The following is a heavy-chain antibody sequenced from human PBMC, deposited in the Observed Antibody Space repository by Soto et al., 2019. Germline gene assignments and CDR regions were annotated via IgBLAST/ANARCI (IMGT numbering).Heavy chain of an antibody. J-gene: IGHJ6*02. V-gene: IGHV3-30-3*01. Sequence: QVQLVESGGGVVQPGRSLRLSCAASGFTFSSYAMHWVRQAPGKGLEWVAVISYDGSNTYYADSVKGRFTISRDNSKNTLYLQMNSLRAEDTAVYYCARDEGYCSSTSCYLPGMDVWGQGTTVTVSS. CDR3: ARDEGYCSSTSCYLPGMDV. CDR2: ISYDGSNT. D-gene: IGHD2-2*01. CDR1: GFTFSSYA.